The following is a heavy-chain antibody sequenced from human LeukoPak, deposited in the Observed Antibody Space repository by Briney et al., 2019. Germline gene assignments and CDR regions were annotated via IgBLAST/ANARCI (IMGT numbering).Heavy chain of an antibody. V-gene: IGHV3-13*01. J-gene: IGHJ4*02. CDR3: ARGPRGRKYCSGGSCYVLDY. CDR1: GFTFSSYD. D-gene: IGHD2-15*01. Sequence: GGSLRLSCAASGFTFSSYDMHWVRQATGKGLEWVSAIGTAGDTYYPGSVKGRFTISRENAKNSLYLQMNSLRAGDTAVYYCARGPRGRKYCSGGSCYVLDYWGQGTLVTVSS. CDR2: IGTAGDT.